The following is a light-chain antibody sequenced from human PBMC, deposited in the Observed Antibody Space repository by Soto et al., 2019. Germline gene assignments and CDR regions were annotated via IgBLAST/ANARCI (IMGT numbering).Light chain of an antibody. CDR1: GNDVGAYNY. J-gene: IGLJ3*02. Sequence: QSALTQPRSVSGSPGQSVTISCTGTGNDVGAYNYVAWYQHHPGKAPRLLINAVSNRPSGISNRFSGSKSGNVASLTISGLQAEDEAEYYCSSSTTSSTLVFGGGTKLTVL. CDR3: SSSTTSSTLV. V-gene: IGLV2-14*01. CDR2: AVS.